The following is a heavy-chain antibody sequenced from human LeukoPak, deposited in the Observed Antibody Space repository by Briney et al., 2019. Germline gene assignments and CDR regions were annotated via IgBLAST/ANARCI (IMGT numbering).Heavy chain of an antibody. D-gene: IGHD3-10*01. Sequence: SETLSRTCSVSGDSVTSSSYHWGWIRQPPGEGLEWIGTVYYSGNTYYNPSLKTRLTLSIDASKNQVSLRLSTVTATDSAVYYCARLSGGNPGNFWGQGTLVTVSS. V-gene: IGHV4-39*01. CDR3: ARLSGGNPGNF. J-gene: IGHJ4*02. CDR1: GDSVTSSSYH. CDR2: VYYSGNT.